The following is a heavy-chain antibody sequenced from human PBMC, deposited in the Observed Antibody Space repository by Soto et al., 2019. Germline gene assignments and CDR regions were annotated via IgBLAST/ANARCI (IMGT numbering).Heavy chain of an antibody. CDR1: GFTFSAYD. Sequence: GGSLRLSFAACGFTFSAYDIHWVRQAPGKWLEGLAVMSSDRSDMXXADSVKGRXTVSRYNSKNTXYVQMXSLRPEDTAVYYCALLGYSDSSGYPNDYWGPGX. J-gene: IGHJ4*02. CDR2: MSSDRSDM. V-gene: IGHV3-30*03. D-gene: IGHD3-22*01. CDR3: ALLGYSDSSGYPNDY.